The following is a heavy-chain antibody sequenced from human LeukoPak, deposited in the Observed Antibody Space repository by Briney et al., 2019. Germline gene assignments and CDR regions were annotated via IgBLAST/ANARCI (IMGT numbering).Heavy chain of an antibody. V-gene: IGHV3-21*01. CDR1: GFTFSSYS. CDR2: ISSSSSYI. J-gene: IGHJ4*02. CDR3: APDPPYSSGWYVVDY. Sequence: PGGSLRLSCAASGFTFSSYSMNWVRQAPGKGLEWVSSISSSSSYIYYADSVKGRFTISRDNAKNSLYLQMNSLRAEDTAVYYCAPDPPYSSGWYVVDYWGQGTLVIASS. D-gene: IGHD6-19*01.